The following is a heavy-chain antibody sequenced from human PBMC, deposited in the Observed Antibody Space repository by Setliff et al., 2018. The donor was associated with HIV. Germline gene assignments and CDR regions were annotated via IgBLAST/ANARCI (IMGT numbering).Heavy chain of an antibody. Sequence: PGGSLRLSCEVSGFPFSTYWMSWLRQAPGKGLEWVSAIGGSGGSTYYADSMKGRFTVSRENPKNTLYLEMDSLRAEDTAVYYCVRTIGNWGPGNHWGQGTLVTVSS. D-gene: IGHD3-10*01. V-gene: IGHV3-23*01. CDR2: IGGSGGST. CDR1: GFPFSTYW. J-gene: IGHJ5*02. CDR3: VRTIGNWGPGNH.